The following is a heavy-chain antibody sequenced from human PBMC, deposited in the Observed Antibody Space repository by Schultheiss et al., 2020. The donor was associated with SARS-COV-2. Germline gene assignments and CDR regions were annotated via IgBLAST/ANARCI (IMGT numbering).Heavy chain of an antibody. CDR1: GGTFSSYA. V-gene: IGHV1-69*05. Sequence: SVKVSCKASGGTFSSYAISWVRQAPGQGLEWMGGIIPIFGTANYAQKFQGRVTMTRNTSISTAYMELSSLRSEDTAVYYCARGSASITILMDVWGQGTTVTVSS. CDR3: ARGSASITILMDV. CDR2: IIPIFGTA. J-gene: IGHJ6*02. D-gene: IGHD3-3*01.